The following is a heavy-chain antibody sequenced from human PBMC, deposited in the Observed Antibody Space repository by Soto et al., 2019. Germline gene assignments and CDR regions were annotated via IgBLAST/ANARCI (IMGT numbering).Heavy chain of an antibody. Sequence: ASVKVSCKASGYTFTGYYMHWVRQAPGQGLEWMGWINPNSGGTNYAQKFQGWVTMTRDTSISTAYMELSRLRSDDTAVYYCARDAGDGYNLVADYWGQGTLVTVSS. J-gene: IGHJ4*02. V-gene: IGHV1-2*04. CDR1: GYTFTGYY. CDR2: INPNSGGT. D-gene: IGHD5-12*01. CDR3: ARDAGDGYNLVADY.